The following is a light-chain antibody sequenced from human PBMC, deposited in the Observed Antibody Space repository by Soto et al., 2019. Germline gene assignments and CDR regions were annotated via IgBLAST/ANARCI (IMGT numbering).Light chain of an antibody. Sequence: DIVMTQSPDSLAVSLGERATFNCKSIQSILDRSRNKYYLAWYQQKSGQPPKLLIYWASLREPGVPDRFTGSGSGTAFTLTINSLQAEDVAVYYCQQYFTSPWTFGQGTKVEI. CDR1: QSILDRSRNKYY. J-gene: IGKJ1*01. CDR3: QQYFTSPWT. CDR2: WAS. V-gene: IGKV4-1*01.